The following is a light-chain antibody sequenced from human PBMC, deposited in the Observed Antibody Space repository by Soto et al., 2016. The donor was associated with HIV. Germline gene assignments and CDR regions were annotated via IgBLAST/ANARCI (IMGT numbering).Light chain of an antibody. CDR3: QQANTFPPYT. CDR2: AAS. J-gene: IGKJ2*01. CDR1: QGISSS. V-gene: IGKV1-12*01. Sequence: DIQMTQSPSSVSASVGDRVTITCRASQGISSSLAWYQQKPGKAPKLLIYAASNLQSGVHQGSAAVDLGQISLSPSATYSLKILLTYYCQQANTFPPYTFGLGDQGWRSN.